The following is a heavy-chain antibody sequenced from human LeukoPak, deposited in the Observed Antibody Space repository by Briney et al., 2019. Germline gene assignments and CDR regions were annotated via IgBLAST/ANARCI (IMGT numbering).Heavy chain of an antibody. CDR2: ISGGSTNT. CDR3: ARRAGAYSHPYDY. V-gene: IGHV3-23*01. J-gene: IGHJ4*02. Sequence: GGSLRLSCAASGFTFSSYDMNWVRQAPGKGLEWVSGISGGSTNTHYSDSVKGRFTISRDNSKNTLYLQMNSLRAEDTAVYYCARRAGAYSHPYDYWGQGTLVTVSS. CDR1: GFTFSSYD. D-gene: IGHD4/OR15-4a*01.